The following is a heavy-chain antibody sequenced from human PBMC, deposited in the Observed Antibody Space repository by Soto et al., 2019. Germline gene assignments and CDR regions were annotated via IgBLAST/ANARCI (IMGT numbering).Heavy chain of an antibody. CDR1: GFTFSSYE. D-gene: IGHD5-12*01. Sequence: QPGGSLRLSCAASGFTFSSYEMDWVRQAPGKGLEWVAYISSSGNIMYGDSVMGRFTISRDNADNSLYLQMNSLTAEDTAVYYCTKEKSVMYSGYDAFDIWGRGTMVTVSS. CDR3: TKEKSVMYSGYDAFDI. CDR2: ISSSGNI. J-gene: IGHJ3*02. V-gene: IGHV3-48*03.